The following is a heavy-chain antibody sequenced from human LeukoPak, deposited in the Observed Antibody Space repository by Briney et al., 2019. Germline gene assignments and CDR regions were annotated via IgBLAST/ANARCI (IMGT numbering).Heavy chain of an antibody. CDR3: ARGPPGYSSDYYFDC. CDR2: ISSDGTGT. CDR1: GFTFSSCC. J-gene: IGHJ4*02. Sequence: PGGSLRLSCAASGFTFSSCCMHWVRQAPGKGLVWVSRISSDGTGTICADSVKGRFTISRDNAKNTLYLQMNSLRAEDTAVYYCARGPPGYSSDYYFDCWGQGTLVTVSS. D-gene: IGHD6-19*01. V-gene: IGHV3-74*01.